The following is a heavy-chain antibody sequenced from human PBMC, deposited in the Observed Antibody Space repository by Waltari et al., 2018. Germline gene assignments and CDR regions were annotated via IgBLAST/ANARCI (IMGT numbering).Heavy chain of an antibody. CDR1: GFTFSSYW. CDR2: IKQDGSEK. V-gene: IGHV3-7*01. J-gene: IGHJ6*02. CDR3: ARDVAGLDYYGMDV. Sequence: GLVQPGGSLRLSCAASGFTFSSYWMSWVRQAPGKGLEWVANIKQDGSEKYYVDSVKGRFTISRDNAKNSLYLQMNSLRAEDTAVYYCARDVAGLDYYGMDVWGQGTTVTVSS. D-gene: IGHD2-15*01.